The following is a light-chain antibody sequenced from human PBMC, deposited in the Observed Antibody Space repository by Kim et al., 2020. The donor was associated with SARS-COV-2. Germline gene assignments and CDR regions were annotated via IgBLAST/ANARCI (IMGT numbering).Light chain of an antibody. CDR3: QQYSSPPYT. V-gene: IGKV4-1*01. J-gene: IGKJ2*01. CDR1: QNVLYNSNNKNY. CDR2: WAS. Sequence: RATINCKSSQNVLYNSNNKNYLAWFQQKPGQPPKLLFYWASTRESGVPDRFSGSGSGTDFTLTISSLQAEDVAVYYCQQYSSPPYTFGQGTKLEIK.